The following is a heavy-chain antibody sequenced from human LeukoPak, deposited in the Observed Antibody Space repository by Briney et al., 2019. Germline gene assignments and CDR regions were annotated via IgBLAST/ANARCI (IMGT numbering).Heavy chain of an antibody. Sequence: GGSLRLSCAASGFTFSSYIMTWVRQAPGKGLEWVSTIINSDGTTYYADSVRGRFTISRDNYKNTLYLQMNSLRAEDTAVYYCAKELWFGEDYYMDVWGKGTTVTISS. CDR1: GFTFSSYI. V-gene: IGHV3-23*01. D-gene: IGHD3-10*01. CDR2: IINSDGTT. J-gene: IGHJ6*03. CDR3: AKELWFGEDYYMDV.